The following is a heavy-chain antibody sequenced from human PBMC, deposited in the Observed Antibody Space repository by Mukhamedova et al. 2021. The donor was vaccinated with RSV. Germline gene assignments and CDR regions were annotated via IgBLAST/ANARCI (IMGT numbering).Heavy chain of an antibody. Sequence: AMHWVRQAPGKGLEWVSGISWISGSIGYADSVKGRFTISRDNAKNSLYLQMNSLRAEDTASDYCAKAPTRIQLYDDFDYWGPG. CDR1: A. CDR2: ISWISGSI. D-gene: IGHD5-18*01. J-gene: IGHJ4*02. V-gene: IGHV3-9*01. CDR3: AKAPTRIQLYDDFDY.